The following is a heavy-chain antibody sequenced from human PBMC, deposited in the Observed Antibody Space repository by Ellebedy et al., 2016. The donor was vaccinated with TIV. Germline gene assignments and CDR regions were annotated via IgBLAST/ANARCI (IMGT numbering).Heavy chain of an antibody. CDR1: GFTFSSYW. CDR3: ARSYGGYNPFDY. J-gene: IGHJ4*02. Sequence: PGGSLRLSCAASGFTFSSYWMHWVRQAPGKGLVWVSRINSDGSSTNYADSVKGRFTISRDNTKNTLCLQMNSLSADDTAVYYCARSYGGYNPFDYWGQGTLVTVSS. CDR2: INSDGSST. V-gene: IGHV3-74*01. D-gene: IGHD5-12*01.